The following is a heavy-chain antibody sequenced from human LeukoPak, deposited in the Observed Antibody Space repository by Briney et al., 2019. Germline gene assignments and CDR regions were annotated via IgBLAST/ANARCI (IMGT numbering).Heavy chain of an antibody. CDR3: ARGPSAAPLDY. Sequence: SETLSLTCTVSGGSISSYYLSWIRQPPGKGLEWIGYIYYSGSTNYNPSLKSRVTISVDTSKNQFSLKLSSVTAADTAVYYCARGPSAAPLDYWGQGTLVTVSS. CDR2: IYYSGST. D-gene: IGHD2-2*01. V-gene: IGHV4-59*01. J-gene: IGHJ4*02. CDR1: GGSISSYY.